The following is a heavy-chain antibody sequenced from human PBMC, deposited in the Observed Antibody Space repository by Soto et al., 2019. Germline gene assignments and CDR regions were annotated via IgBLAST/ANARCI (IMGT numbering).Heavy chain of an antibody. CDR1: GYTFTSYA. J-gene: IGHJ5*02. Sequence: GASVKVSCKASGYTFTSYAMHWVRQAPGQRLEWMGWINAGNGNTKYSQKFQGRVTITRDTSASTAYMELSSLRSEDTVVYYCARVQCSGGSCYWLLFDPWGQGTLVTVSS. CDR2: INAGNGNT. D-gene: IGHD2-15*01. V-gene: IGHV1-3*01. CDR3: ARVQCSGGSCYWLLFDP.